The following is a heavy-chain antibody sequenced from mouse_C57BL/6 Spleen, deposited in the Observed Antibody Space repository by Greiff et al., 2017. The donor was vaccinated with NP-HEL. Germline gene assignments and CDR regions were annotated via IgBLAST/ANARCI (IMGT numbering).Heavy chain of an antibody. Sequence: QVQLQQSGAELVMPGASVKLSCKASGYTFTSYWMHWVKQRPGQGLEWIGEIDPSDSYTNYNQKFKGKSTLTVDKSSSTAYMQLSSLTSEDSAVYYCARSPRLTGYAMDYWGQGTSVTVSS. V-gene: IGHV1-69*01. J-gene: IGHJ4*01. CDR1: GYTFTSYW. D-gene: IGHD4-1*01. CDR3: ARSPRLTGYAMDY. CDR2: IDPSDSYT.